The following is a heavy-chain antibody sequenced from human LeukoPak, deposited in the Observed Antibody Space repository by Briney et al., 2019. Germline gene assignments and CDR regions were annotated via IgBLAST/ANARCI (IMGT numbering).Heavy chain of an antibody. CDR3: ARTMYYYESSGYRDYFDS. J-gene: IGHJ4*02. CDR1: GGSISGRSYY. Sequence: SETLSLTCTVSGGSISGRSYYWHWIRQPAGKGLEWIGRIYISGTINYNPSLKSRVTISADTSKNQFSLRLSSVTAADTAVYYCARTMYYYESSGYRDYFDSWGQGTLVTVSS. V-gene: IGHV4-61*02. CDR2: IYISGTI. D-gene: IGHD3-22*01.